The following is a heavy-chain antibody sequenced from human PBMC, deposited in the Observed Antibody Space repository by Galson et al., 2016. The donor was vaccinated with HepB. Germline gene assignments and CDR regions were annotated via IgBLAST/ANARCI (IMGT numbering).Heavy chain of an antibody. V-gene: IGHV3-74*01. D-gene: IGHD2/OR15-2a*01. Sequence: SLRLSCAASGFAFTNYWMNWVRQAPGKGLVWVSRISGDGSRVNYADFVKGRVTLSRDNAKNTLYLQMNSLRAEDTAVYYCARDFSSYAEYFDLWGQGTLVTVSS. CDR1: GFAFTNYW. J-gene: IGHJ4*02. CDR2: ISGDGSRV. CDR3: ARDFSSYAEYFDL.